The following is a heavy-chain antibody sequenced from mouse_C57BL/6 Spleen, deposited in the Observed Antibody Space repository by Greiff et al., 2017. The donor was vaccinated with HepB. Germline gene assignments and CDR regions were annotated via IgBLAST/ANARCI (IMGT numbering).Heavy chain of an antibody. J-gene: IGHJ4*01. CDR3: ARHGGTYYSTHYYAIDY. Sequence: QVQLQQSGAELVKPGASVKLSCKASGYTFTEYTIHWVKQRSGQGLEWIGWFYPGSGSIKYNEKFKDKATLTADKSSSTVYMELSRLTSEDSAVYFCARHGGTYYSTHYYAIDYWGQGTSVTVSS. CDR1: GYTFTEYT. CDR2: FYPGSGSI. V-gene: IGHV1-62-2*01. D-gene: IGHD2-5*01.